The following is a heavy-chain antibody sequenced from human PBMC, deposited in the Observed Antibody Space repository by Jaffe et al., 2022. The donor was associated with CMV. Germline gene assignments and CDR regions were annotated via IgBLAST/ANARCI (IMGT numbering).Heavy chain of an antibody. CDR1: GFTFSSYR. Sequence: EVQLVESGGGLVQPGGSLRLSCAASGFTFSSYRMNWVRQAPGKGLEWVASINPDGSEKDYVDSVKGRFTISRDNAKNSLYLQMNSLRAEDTDTAVYYCARGWRRYSSSPLDYWGQGTLVTVSS. CDR3: ARGWRRYSSSPLDY. V-gene: IGHV3-7*03. CDR2: INPDGSEK. J-gene: IGHJ4*02. D-gene: IGHD6-6*01.